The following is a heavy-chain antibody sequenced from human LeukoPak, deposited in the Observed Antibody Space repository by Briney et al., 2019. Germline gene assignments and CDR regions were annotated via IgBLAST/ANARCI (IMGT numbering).Heavy chain of an antibody. Sequence: PGGSLRLSCAASGFTFSSYGMHWVRQAPGKGLEWVAFIRYDGSNKYYADSVKGRFTISRDNSKNTLYLQMNSLRAEDTAVYYCAKDMIVVVKDGFDYWGQGTLVTVSP. CDR3: AKDMIVVVKDGFDY. CDR1: GFTFSSYG. CDR2: IRYDGSNK. J-gene: IGHJ4*02. V-gene: IGHV3-30*02. D-gene: IGHD3-22*01.